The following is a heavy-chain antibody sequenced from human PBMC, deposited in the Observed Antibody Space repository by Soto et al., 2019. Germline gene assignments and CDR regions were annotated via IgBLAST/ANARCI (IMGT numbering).Heavy chain of an antibody. J-gene: IGHJ4*02. CDR3: ARQSGTSSFDY. V-gene: IGHV3-48*01. CDR2: IGSSGITI. D-gene: IGHD6-6*01. CDR1: GFTFRSYS. Sequence: EVQLEESGGGLVQPGGSLRLSCAASGFTFRSYSMNWVRQAPGKGLEWISYIGSSGITIYYADSVKGRFTISGDDAKNSLYLHMSSLRAEDTAVFHCARQSGTSSFDYWGQGTLVTVSS.